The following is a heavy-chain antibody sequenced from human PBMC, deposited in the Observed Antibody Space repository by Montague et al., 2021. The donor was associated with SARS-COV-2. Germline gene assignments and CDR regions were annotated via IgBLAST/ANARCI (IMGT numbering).Heavy chain of an antibody. CDR3: ARPGSGYSYGSAAFDY. CDR1: GGSISNSIYY. V-gene: IGHV4-39*01. D-gene: IGHD5-18*01. J-gene: IGHJ4*02. CDR2: IYYTGNT. Sequence: SETLSLTCTVSGGSISNSIYYWGWIRQPPGKGLEWIGSIYYTGNTYYNPSLKSRVTISIDTSKNQFSLKLSSVTAADTAVYYCARPGSGYSYGSAAFDYWGQGTLVTVSS.